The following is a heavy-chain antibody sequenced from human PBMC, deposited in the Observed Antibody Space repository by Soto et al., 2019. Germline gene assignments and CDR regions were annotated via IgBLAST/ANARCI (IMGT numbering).Heavy chain of an antibody. CDR1: GFTFSSYA. CDR3: ARDRVFSSGYNYYYGMDV. V-gene: IGHV3-30-3*01. Sequence: GGSLRLSCAASGFTFSSYAMHWVRQAPGKGLEWVAVISYDGSNKYYADSVKGRFTISRDNSKNTLYLQMNSLRAEDTAVYYCARDRVFSSGYNYYYGMDVWGQGTTVT. CDR2: ISYDGSNK. J-gene: IGHJ6*02. D-gene: IGHD3-22*01.